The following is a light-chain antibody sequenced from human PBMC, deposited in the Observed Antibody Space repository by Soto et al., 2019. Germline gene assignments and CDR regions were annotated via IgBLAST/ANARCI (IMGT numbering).Light chain of an antibody. J-gene: IGKJ5*01. CDR2: GAS. CDR3: HQRSNWPAN. CDR1: QTITTY. V-gene: IGKV3-11*01. Sequence: EIVLTQSPATLSLSPGERATLSCRASQTITTYLAWYQQKPGQPPRLLIYGASNRASGIPARFSGSGSGTDFTLTINNIEPEDFAVYYCHQRSNWPANFGQGTRLEIK.